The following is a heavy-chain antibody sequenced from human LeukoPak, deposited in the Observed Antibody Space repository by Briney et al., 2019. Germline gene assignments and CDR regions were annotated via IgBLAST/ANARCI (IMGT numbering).Heavy chain of an antibody. CDR2: IWYDGSNK. J-gene: IGHJ4*02. D-gene: IGHD2-15*01. V-gene: IGHV3-33*01. CDR1: GFTFSSYG. Sequence: PGRSLRLSCAASGFTFSSYGMHWVRQAPGKGLEWVAVIWYDGSNKNYADSVKGRFTTSRDNAKNSLYLQMNSLRAEDTAVYYCARGSCSGGSCYSLFDHWGQGTLVTVSS. CDR3: ARGSCSGGSCYSLFDH.